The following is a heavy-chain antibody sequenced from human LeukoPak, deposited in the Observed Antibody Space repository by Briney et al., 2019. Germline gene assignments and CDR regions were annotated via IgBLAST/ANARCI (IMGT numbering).Heavy chain of an antibody. CDR1: EFTFTSYE. J-gene: IGHJ3*02. Sequence: GGSLRLSCAASEFTFTSYELNWVRQAPGKGLEWVSYISSSGNTISYADSVKGRFTISRDNAKNSLYLQVISLRAEDTAVYYCARGPSIAARYDAFDIWGQGTMVTVST. V-gene: IGHV3-48*03. CDR3: ARGPSIAARYDAFDI. CDR2: ISSSGNTI. D-gene: IGHD6-6*01.